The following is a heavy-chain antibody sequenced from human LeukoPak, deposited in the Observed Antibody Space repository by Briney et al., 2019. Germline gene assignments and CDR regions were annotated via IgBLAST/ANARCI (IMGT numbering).Heavy chain of an antibody. Sequence: SETVSLTCSVYGRPFSGYYWSGIPHPPGKGRKWIGEINHRGSPNHNPSLKTRLTISVDTSKNQLSLKLRSVTAADPAVYYCGRGWGAARHLYFDYWGQGTLVTVSS. CDR2: INHRGSP. CDR1: GRPFSGYY. CDR3: GRGWGAARHLYFDY. D-gene: IGHD6-6*01. V-gene: IGHV4-34*01. J-gene: IGHJ4*02.